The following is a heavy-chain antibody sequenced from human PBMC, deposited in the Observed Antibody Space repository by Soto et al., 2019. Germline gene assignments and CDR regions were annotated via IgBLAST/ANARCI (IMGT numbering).Heavy chain of an antibody. D-gene: IGHD1-7*01. J-gene: IGHJ2*01. Sequence: QVQLVESGGGVVQPGRSLRLSCAASGFTFSSYAMHWVRQAPGKGLEWVAAISYDGTDKHYADSMKDQFTISRDNSKNTLYLQMNSLRTEDTALYYCARDARTGTHWYFDLWGRGTLVTVSS. CDR2: ISYDGTDK. CDR1: GFTFSSYA. V-gene: IGHV3-30-3*01. CDR3: ARDARTGTHWYFDL.